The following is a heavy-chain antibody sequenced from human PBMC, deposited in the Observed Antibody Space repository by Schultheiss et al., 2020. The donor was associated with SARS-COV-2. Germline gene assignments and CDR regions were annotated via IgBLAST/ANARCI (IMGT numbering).Heavy chain of an antibody. CDR1: GGSFSGYY. CDR3: ARATRIAVAGRRYYYGMDV. J-gene: IGHJ6*02. V-gene: IGHV4-59*12. CDR2: IYYSGST. D-gene: IGHD6-19*01. Sequence: SETLSLTCAVYGGSFSGYYWSWIRQPPGKGLEWIGYIYYSGSTNYNPSLKSRVTISVDKSKNQFSLKLSSVTAADTAVYYCARATRIAVAGRRYYYGMDVWGQGTTVTVSS.